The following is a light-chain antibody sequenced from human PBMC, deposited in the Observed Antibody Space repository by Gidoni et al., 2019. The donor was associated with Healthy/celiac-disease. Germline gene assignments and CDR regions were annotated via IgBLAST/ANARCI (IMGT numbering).Light chain of an antibody. CDR2: AAA. CDR3: QQSCSTPLFT. Sequence: DIQLTQSPSSLSSSVVVRVTITCRASHSISSYLNRCQQKPGKAPKLLIYAAARLQSGVPSSFSGSGSGTDFTLTISSLQPEDFSTYYCQQSCSTPLFTFGPGTKVDIK. CDR1: HSISSY. V-gene: IGKV1-39*01. J-gene: IGKJ3*01.